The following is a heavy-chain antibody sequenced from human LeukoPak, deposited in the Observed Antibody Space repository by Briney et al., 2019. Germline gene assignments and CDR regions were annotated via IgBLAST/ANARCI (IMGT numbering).Heavy chain of an antibody. V-gene: IGHV3-30*04. CDR2: ISYDGSNK. J-gene: IGHJ4*02. CDR3: ARDREDVATINLDY. CDR1: GFTFSSFA. Sequence: GRSLRLSCAASGFTFSSFAMHWVRQAPGKGLEWVAVISYDGSNKYYADSVKGRFTISRDNSKNTLYLQMNSLRAEDTAVYYCARDREDVATINLDYWGQGTLVTVSS. D-gene: IGHD5-12*01.